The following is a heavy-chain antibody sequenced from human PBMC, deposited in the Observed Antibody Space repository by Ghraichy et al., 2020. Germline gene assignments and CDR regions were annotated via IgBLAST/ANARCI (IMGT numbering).Heavy chain of an antibody. Sequence: GESLNISCTVSGFTVSDNYMTWVRQAPGKGLERVSIIYSGGSNYYADSVKGRFTVSRDNSKNTLFLHMNTLRGDDTAVYYCATPVGTAGAWGQGTLVTVSS. CDR1: GFTVSDNY. CDR2: IYSGGSN. V-gene: IGHV3-53*01. CDR3: ATPVGTAGA. J-gene: IGHJ4*02. D-gene: IGHD4-23*01.